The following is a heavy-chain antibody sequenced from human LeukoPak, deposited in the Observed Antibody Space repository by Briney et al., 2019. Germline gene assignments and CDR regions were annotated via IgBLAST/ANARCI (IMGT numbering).Heavy chain of an antibody. CDR3: ARDLIAVAPFDY. V-gene: IGHV3-33*01. Sequence: GGSLRLSCAASGFTFSSYGMHWVRQAPGKGLEWVAVIWYDGSNKYYADSVKGQFTISRDNSKNTLYLQMNSLRTEDTAVYYCARDLIAVAPFDYWGQGTLVTVSS. CDR2: IWYDGSNK. D-gene: IGHD6-19*01. J-gene: IGHJ4*02. CDR1: GFTFSSYG.